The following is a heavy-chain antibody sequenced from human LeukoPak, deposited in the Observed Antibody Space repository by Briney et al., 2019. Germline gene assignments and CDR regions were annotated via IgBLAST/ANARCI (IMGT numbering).Heavy chain of an antibody. V-gene: IGHV4-34*01. CDR3: ARRHSSGYYPSITRKNWFDH. CDR1: GVSFSGYY. Sequence: SETLSLTCAVYGVSFSGYYWSWIRQPLGKGLEWIGEINHSGSTNYNPSLKSRVTISVDTSKNQFSLKLSSVTAADTAVYYCARRHSSGYYPSITRKNWFDHWGQGTLVTVSS. J-gene: IGHJ5*02. CDR2: INHSGST. D-gene: IGHD3-22*01.